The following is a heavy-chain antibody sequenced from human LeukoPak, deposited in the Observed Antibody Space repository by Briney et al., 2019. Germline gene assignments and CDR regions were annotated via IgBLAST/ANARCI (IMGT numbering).Heavy chain of an antibody. CDR2: IGGSGGST. CDR1: GFTFSSYA. Sequence: GGSLRLSCAASGFTFSSYAMSWVRQAPGKGLEWVSAIGGSGGSTYYADSVKGRFTISRDNSKNTLYLQMNSLRAEDTAVYYCAKLGGYYYDSSGYYDHFDYWGQGTLVTVSS. V-gene: IGHV3-23*01. J-gene: IGHJ4*02. CDR3: AKLGGYYYDSSGYYDHFDY. D-gene: IGHD3-22*01.